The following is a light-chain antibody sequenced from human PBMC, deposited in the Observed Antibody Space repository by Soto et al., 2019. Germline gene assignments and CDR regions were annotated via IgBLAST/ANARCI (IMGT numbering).Light chain of an antibody. CDR2: DAS. CDR3: QQRSSWWT. Sequence: EIVLTQSPATLSFSPGERCTLSCRSSQSVSNYLAWYQQKPGHAPRLLIYDASNRATGIPARFSGSGSGTDFTLTISSLEPEDFAVYYCQQRSSWWTFGQGTKVDIK. CDR1: QSVSNY. J-gene: IGKJ1*01. V-gene: IGKV3-11*01.